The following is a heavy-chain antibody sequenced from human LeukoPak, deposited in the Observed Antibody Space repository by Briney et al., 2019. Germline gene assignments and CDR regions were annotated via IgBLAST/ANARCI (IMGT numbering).Heavy chain of an antibody. CDR1: GFTVSSNY. D-gene: IGHD6-13*01. V-gene: IGHV3-53*01. J-gene: IGHJ4*02. Sequence: GGSLRLSCAAYGFTVSSNYMSWVRQAPGKGLEWVSVIYSGGSTYYADSVKGRFTISRDNSKNTLYLQMNSLRAEDTAVYYCAGVSSSWLRGFDYWGQGTLVTVSS. CDR3: AGVSSSWLRGFDY. CDR2: IYSGGST.